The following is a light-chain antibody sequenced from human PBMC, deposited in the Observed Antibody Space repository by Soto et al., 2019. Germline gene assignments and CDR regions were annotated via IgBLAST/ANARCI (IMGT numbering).Light chain of an antibody. CDR2: EVS. V-gene: IGLV2-14*01. CDR3: DSYTSSRAYV. J-gene: IGLJ1*01. CDR1: SSDVGGYNY. Sequence: QSALTQPASLSVSPAQPITISFTGTSSDVGGYNYVSCYQQQSGKAPKLIIHEVSNRPSGVSNRFSGSKSGNTASLTISGLQAEDEADYYCDSYTSSRAYVFGIGTKVTVL.